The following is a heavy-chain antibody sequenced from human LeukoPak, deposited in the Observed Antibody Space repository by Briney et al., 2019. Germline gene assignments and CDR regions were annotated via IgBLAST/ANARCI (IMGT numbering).Heavy chain of an antibody. V-gene: IGHV1-24*01. Sequence: ASVKVSCKASGYTFTSYYMHWVRQAPGKGLEWMGGFDPEDGGTIYAQKFQGRVTMTEDTSTDTAYMELSSLRSEDTAVYYCATGLAGALHAFDIWGQGTMVTVSS. CDR3: ATGLAGALHAFDI. CDR1: GYTFTSYY. D-gene: IGHD1-26*01. J-gene: IGHJ3*02. CDR2: FDPEDGGT.